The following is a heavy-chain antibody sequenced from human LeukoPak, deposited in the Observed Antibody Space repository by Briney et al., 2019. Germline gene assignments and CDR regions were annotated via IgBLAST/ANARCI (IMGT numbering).Heavy chain of an antibody. J-gene: IGHJ3*02. CDR1: GYTFTSYY. CDR3: ARGQPPSIAAADDASDI. D-gene: IGHD6-25*01. V-gene: IGHV1-46*01. CDR2: INPSGGST. Sequence: ASVKVSCKASGYTFTSYYMHWVRQAPGQGLEWMGIINPSGGSTSYAQKFQGRVTMTRDTSTSTVYMELSSLRSEDTAVYYCARGQPPSIAAADDASDIWGQGTMVTVSS.